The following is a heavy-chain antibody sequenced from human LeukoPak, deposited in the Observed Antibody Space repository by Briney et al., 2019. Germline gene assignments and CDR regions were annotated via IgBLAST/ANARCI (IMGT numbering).Heavy chain of an antibody. CDR1: GFTFSDYY. D-gene: IGHD2-2*01. J-gene: IGHJ6*03. Sequence: GGSLRLSCAASGFTFSDYYMSWIRQAPGKGLEWVSYISSSGSTIYYADSVKGRFTISRDNAKNSLYLQMNSLRAEDTAVYYCARSIVVVPAATDYYYYMDVWGKGTTVTVSS. CDR2: ISSSGSTI. V-gene: IGHV3-11*01. CDR3: ARSIVVVPAATDYYYYMDV.